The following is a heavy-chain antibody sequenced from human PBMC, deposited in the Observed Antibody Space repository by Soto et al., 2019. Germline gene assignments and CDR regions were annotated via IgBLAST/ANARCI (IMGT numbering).Heavy chain of an antibody. CDR1: VFSLTSPGMC. CDR3: ARSIRGPRRFNGMDV. J-gene: IGHJ6*02. D-gene: IGHD1-20*01. Sequence: SRPTLVNPTETLTLTCAFSVFSLTSPGMCVRWIRQSPGKALEWLALIERDDDDKYYSTSLKTRLTISKDTRKNQVVLTMANMEPADTATYYCARSIRGPRRFNGMDVWGQGTTVTVSS. CDR2: IERDDDDK. V-gene: IGHV2-70*13.